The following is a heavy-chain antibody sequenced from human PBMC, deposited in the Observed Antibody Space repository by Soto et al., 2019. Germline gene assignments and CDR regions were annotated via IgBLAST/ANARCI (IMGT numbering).Heavy chain of an antibody. Sequence: GGSLRLSCAASGFTFSGYEMNWVRQSTGKGLEYVAAISSNGHDTFYADAVKGRFTISRDNYKNMLYLQMISVRPEDTAFYYCAASMTAVFSSYTKWGQGTLVTVSS. CDR1: GFTFSGYE. CDR3: AASMTAVFSSYTK. CDR2: ISSNGHDT. V-gene: IGHV3-64D*06. D-gene: IGHD4-4*01. J-gene: IGHJ4*02.